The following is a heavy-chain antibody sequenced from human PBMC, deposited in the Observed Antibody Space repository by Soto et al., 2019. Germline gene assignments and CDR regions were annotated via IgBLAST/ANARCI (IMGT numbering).Heavy chain of an antibody. CDR2: VNYSGLT. V-gene: IGHV4-39*01. CDR1: GDSFTSSNYY. CDR3: GRRAPHHDWLDP. Sequence: SETLSLTCTVSGDSFTSSNYYWGWIRQPPGKGLEWIAIVNYSGLTYYNPSLKSRVTISADTSKNQFSLKLSSVTAADTARYYCGRRAPHHDWLDPWGPGTLVTVSS. J-gene: IGHJ5*02.